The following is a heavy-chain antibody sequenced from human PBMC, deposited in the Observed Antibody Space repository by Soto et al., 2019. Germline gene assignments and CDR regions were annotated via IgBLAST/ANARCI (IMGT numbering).Heavy chain of an antibody. Sequence: PSETLSLTCAVSGGSISSSNWWSWVRQSPGKGLEWIGEIYHSGSTNYNPSLKSRVTISVDKSKNQFSLKLSSVTAADTAVYYCARAPSHYGDYYFDYWGQGTLVTVSS. J-gene: IGHJ4*02. V-gene: IGHV4-4*02. CDR2: IYHSGST. D-gene: IGHD4-17*01. CDR1: GGSISSSNW. CDR3: ARAPSHYGDYYFDY.